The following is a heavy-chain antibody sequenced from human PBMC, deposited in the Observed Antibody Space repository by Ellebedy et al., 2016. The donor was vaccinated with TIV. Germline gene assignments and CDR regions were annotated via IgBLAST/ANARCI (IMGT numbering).Heavy chain of an antibody. CDR1: GYTFTGYY. J-gene: IGHJ4*02. CDR2: INPKSGGT. Sequence: AASVTVSCKTSGYTFTGYYIHWVRQAPGQGLEWMGWINPKSGGTSYAQKFQGRVTMTRDTSITTVYMQLSSLTSDDKAVYYCARRAVATSNVGYWGQGTLVTVSS. CDR3: ARRAVATSNVGY. V-gene: IGHV1-2*02. D-gene: IGHD5-12*01.